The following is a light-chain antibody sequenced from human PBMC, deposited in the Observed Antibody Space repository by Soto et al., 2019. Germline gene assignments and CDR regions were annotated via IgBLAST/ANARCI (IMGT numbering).Light chain of an antibody. CDR2: QDT. CDR1: NLGDKY. J-gene: IGLJ2*01. V-gene: IGLV3-1*01. Sequence: SSELTQPPSVSVSPGQTASVTCSGDNLGDKYACWYQQKPGQSPVLVIDQDTKRPSGIPERFSGSNSGNTATLTISGTQAMDEADYYCQAWDSSTAVFGGGTQLTVL. CDR3: QAWDSSTAV.